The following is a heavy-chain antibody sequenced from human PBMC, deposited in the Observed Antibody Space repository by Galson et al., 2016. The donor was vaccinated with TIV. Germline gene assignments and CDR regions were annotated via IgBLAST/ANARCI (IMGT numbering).Heavy chain of an antibody. Sequence: SLRLSCAASGFTFSSFAMTWVRQAPGKGLEWVSRISAGGGRTDYADSVKGRFTISRDNPKNPLYLQMSRLRADDTAVYFCAKMDSSGFDYVRRFDFWGQGTLATVSS. CDR3: AKMDSSGFDYVRRFDF. CDR2: ISAGGGRT. J-gene: IGHJ4*02. V-gene: IGHV3-23*01. D-gene: IGHD3-22*01. CDR1: GFTFSSFA.